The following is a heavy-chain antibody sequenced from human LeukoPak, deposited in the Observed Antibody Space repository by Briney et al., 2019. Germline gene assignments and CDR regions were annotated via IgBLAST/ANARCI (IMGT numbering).Heavy chain of an antibody. CDR2: IHYTGIT. V-gene: IGHV4-59*01. CDR3: ARDISSGWYSWCDP. Sequence: SETLSLTCTISGGSITSYYWSWIRQPPGKRLEWIGYIHYTGITSYNPSLESRVTMSVDTSKNQFSLKLSSVTAADTAVYYCARDISSGWYSWCDPWGEGTLVTVSS. J-gene: IGHJ5*02. D-gene: IGHD6-19*01. CDR1: GGSITSYY.